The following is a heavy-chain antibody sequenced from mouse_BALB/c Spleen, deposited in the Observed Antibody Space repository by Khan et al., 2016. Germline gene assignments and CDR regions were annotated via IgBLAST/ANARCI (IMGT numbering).Heavy chain of an antibody. D-gene: IGHD1-1*01. CDR2: ITYSGST. CDR1: GDSITSGY. V-gene: IGHV3-8*02. J-gene: IGHJ4*01. Sequence: EVQLQESGPSLVKPSQALSLTCSVTGDSITSGYWNWTRKFPGLKLEDMGYITYSGSTYYNPSLKRRISITRHTSKTQYFLQLISVTTEDTPAYYVVRYDGSKYVRCMDYWGPGTSVTDAS. CDR3: VRYDGSKYVRCMDY.